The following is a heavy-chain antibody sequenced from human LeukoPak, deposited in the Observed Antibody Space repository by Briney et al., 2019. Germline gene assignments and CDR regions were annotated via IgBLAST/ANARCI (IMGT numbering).Heavy chain of an antibody. V-gene: IGHV4-4*02. D-gene: IGHD6-13*01. J-gene: IGHJ5*02. Sequence: PSETLSLTCAVSGGSISSSNWWSWVRQPPGKGLEWIGEIYHSGSTNYNPSLKSRVTISVDKSKNQFSLKLSSVTAADTAVYYCARWGLAAAGNFWFDPWGQGTLVTVSS. CDR2: IYHSGST. CDR1: GGSISSSNW. CDR3: ARWGLAAAGNFWFDP.